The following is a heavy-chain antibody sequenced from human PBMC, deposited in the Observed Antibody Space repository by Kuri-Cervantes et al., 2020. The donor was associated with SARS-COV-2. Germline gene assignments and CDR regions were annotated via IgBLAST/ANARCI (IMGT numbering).Heavy chain of an antibody. Sequence: SCTVSGGSLSSGDYYWTWVRQPPGKGLEWIGNIYYSGSASYNPSLKSRVTISVDTSKNQFSLKLSSVTAADTAVYYCARWDIVVVPAAPKGAFDIWGQGTMVTVSS. J-gene: IGHJ3*02. CDR3: ARWDIVVVPAAPKGAFDI. CDR1: GGSLSSGDYY. CDR2: IYYSGSA. D-gene: IGHD2-2*01. V-gene: IGHV4-30-4*08.